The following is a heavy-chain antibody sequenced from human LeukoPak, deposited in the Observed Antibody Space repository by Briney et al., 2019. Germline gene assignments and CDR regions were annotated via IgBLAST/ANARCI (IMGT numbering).Heavy chain of an antibody. D-gene: IGHD2-2*01. CDR1: GFTFSSYS. Sequence: GGSLRLSCAASGFTFSSYSMNWVRQAPGKGLEWVSSISSSSSYIYYADSVKGRFTISRGNAKNSLYLQMNSLRAEDTAVYYCARAGRVVPAAKNAFDLWGQGTMVTVSS. CDR3: ARAGRVVPAAKNAFDL. J-gene: IGHJ3*01. V-gene: IGHV3-21*01. CDR2: ISSSSSYI.